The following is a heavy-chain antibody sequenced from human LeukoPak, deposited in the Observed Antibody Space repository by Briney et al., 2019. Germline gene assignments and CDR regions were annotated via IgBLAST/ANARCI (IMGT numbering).Heavy chain of an antibody. CDR2: IYYSGST. CDR3: ASNMITFGGVIGELDY. D-gene: IGHD3-16*02. V-gene: IGHV4-59*12. J-gene: IGHJ4*02. Sequence: PSETLSLTCTVSGGSISSYYWSWIRQPPGKGLEWIGYIYYSGSTNYSPSLKSRVTISVDTSKNQFSLKLSSVTAADTAVYYCASNMITFGGVIGELDYWGQGTLVTVSS. CDR1: GGSISSYY.